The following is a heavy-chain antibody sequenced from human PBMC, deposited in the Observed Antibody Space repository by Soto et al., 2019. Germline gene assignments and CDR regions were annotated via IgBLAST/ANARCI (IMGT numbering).Heavy chain of an antibody. D-gene: IGHD4-17*01. V-gene: IGHV3-23*01. CDR1: GFTFSSYA. CDR3: AKGPPPPVRPNRANYYYYGMDV. J-gene: IGHJ6*02. Sequence: GGSLRLSCAASGFTFSSYAMSWVRQAPGKGLEWVSAISGSGGSTYYADSVKGRFTISRDNSKNTLYLQMNSLRAEDTAVYYCAKGPPPPVRPNRANYYYYGMDVWGQGTTVTVSS. CDR2: ISGSGGST.